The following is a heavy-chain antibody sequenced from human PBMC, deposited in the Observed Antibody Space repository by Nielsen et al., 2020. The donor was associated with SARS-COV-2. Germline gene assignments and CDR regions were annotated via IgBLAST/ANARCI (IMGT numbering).Heavy chain of an antibody. CDR1: GFTFDDYA. D-gene: IGHD6-19*01. V-gene: IGHV3-9*01. J-gene: IGHJ3*02. CDR2: ISWNSGSI. Sequence: GGSLRLSCAASGFTFDDYAMHWVRQAPGKGLEWVSGISWNSGSIGYADSVKGRFTISRDNAKNSLYLQMNSLRAEDTALYYCAKVQWLANDAFDIWGQGTMVTVSS. CDR3: AKVQWLANDAFDI.